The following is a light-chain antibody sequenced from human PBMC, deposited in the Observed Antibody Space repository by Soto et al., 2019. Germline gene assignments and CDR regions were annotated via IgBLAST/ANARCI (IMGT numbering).Light chain of an antibody. V-gene: IGKV3-15*01. CDR1: QSISTI. J-gene: IGKJ5*01. CDR3: QQYYDWPIT. Sequence: EIVMTQSPATLSVSPGERATLSCRASQSISTILAWYQQKPGQAPRLLIYGASTRATGIPARFSGSGSGTEFTLTISSLQSEDFAVYYCQQYYDWPITFGQGTRLAIK. CDR2: GAS.